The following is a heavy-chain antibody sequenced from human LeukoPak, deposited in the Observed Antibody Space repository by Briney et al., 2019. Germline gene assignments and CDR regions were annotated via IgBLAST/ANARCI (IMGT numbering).Heavy chain of an antibody. V-gene: IGHV3-74*01. CDR3: AKATAVAGPSYYFDY. CDR2: INSDGSST. Sequence: GGSLRLSCAASGFTFSSYWMHWVRQAPGKGLVWVSRINSDGSSTSYADSVKGRFTISRDNAKNTLYLQMNSLRAEDTAVYYCAKATAVAGPSYYFDYWGQGTLVTVSS. CDR1: GFTFSSYW. D-gene: IGHD6-19*01. J-gene: IGHJ4*02.